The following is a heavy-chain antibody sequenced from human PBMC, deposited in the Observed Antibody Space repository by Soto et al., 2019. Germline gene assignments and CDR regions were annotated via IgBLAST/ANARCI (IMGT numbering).Heavy chain of an antibody. CDR1: GNTFTSYD. D-gene: IGHD3-10*01. Sequence: QVQLVQSGAEVKKPGASVKVSCKASGNTFTSYDINWVRQATGHGLEWMGWINPNSGNIGYAQKFQGRVTMTRDTAIGTAYMEVSRLRSDDTAVYYCARGRASGSYYLLDYWGQGTLVTVAS. CDR2: INPNSGNI. J-gene: IGHJ4*02. V-gene: IGHV1-8*01. CDR3: ARGRASGSYYLLDY.